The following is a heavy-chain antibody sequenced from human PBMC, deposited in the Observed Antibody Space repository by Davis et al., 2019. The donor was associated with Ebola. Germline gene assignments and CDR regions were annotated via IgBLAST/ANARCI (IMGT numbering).Heavy chain of an antibody. CDR1: GGTFSSYA. CDR2: MNPNSGNT. CDR3: ARGLNDYGDYWWFDP. D-gene: IGHD4-17*01. J-gene: IGHJ5*02. V-gene: IGHV1-8*02. Sequence: AASVKVSCKASGGTFSSYAISWVRQAPGQGLEWMGWMNPNSGNTGYAQKFQGRVTMTRNTSISTAYMELSSLRSEDTAVYYCARGLNDYGDYWWFDPWGQGTLVTVSS.